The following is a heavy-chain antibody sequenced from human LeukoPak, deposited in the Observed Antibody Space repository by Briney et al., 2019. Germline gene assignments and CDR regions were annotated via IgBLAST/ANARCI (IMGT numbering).Heavy chain of an antibody. D-gene: IGHD3-22*01. J-gene: IGHJ4*02. Sequence: GGSLRLSCAASGFTFSDHYMDWVRQAPGKGLEWVGRTRNKANSYTTEYAASVKGRFTISRDDSKNSLYLQMNSLKIEDTAVYYCAREDYYDSSGLDYWGQGTLVTVSS. CDR1: GFTFSDHY. V-gene: IGHV3-72*01. CDR2: TRNKANSYTT. CDR3: AREDYYDSSGLDY.